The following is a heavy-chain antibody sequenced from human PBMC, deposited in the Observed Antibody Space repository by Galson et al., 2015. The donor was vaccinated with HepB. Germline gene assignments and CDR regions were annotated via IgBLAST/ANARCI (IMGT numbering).Heavy chain of an antibody. J-gene: IGHJ4*02. CDR2: IYYSGST. CDR1: GGSISSYY. Sequence: ETLSLTCTVSGGSISSYYWSWIRQPPGKGLEWIGYIYYSGSTNYNPSLKSRVTISVDTSKNQFSLKLSSVTAADTAVYYCARHRAAFKYYFDYWGQGTLVTVSS. CDR3: ARHRAAFKYYFDY. V-gene: IGHV4-59*08. D-gene: IGHD6-13*01.